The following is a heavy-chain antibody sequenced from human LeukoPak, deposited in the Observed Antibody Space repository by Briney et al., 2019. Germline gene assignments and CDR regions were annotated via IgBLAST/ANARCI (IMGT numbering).Heavy chain of an antibody. V-gene: IGHV1-8*01. CDR3: ARASSGYSGSGTYLSYFNH. CDR1: GYTGISND. CDR2: MNPNNGNA. Sequence: ASVKVSGKASGYTGISNDINWVRQATGQGREWMGGMNPNNGNAGYAQKFQGRVTMTRDTSISTAYMELSSLRSEDTAVYYCARASSGYSGSGTYLSYFNHWGQGTLVTVSS. D-gene: IGHD3-10*01. J-gene: IGHJ4*02.